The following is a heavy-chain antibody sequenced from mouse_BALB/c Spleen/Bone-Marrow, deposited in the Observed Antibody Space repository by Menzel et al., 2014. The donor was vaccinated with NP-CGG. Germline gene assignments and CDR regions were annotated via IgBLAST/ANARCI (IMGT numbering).Heavy chain of an antibody. CDR3: TRGGNWEDFDY. V-gene: IGHV5-17*02. CDR1: GFIFSSFG. Sequence: VQLKQSGGGLVQPGGSRKLSCAASGFIFSSFGMHWVRQAPEKGLEWVAYISSGSSTIFYADTVKGRFTISRDNPKNTLFLQMTSLRSEDTAIYYCTRGGNWEDFDYWGQGTTLTVSS. J-gene: IGHJ2*01. D-gene: IGHD4-1*01. CDR2: ISSGSSTI.